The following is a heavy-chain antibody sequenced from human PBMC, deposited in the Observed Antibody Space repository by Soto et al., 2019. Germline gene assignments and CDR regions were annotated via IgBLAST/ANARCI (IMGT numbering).Heavy chain of an antibody. CDR1: GFTFSSYG. CDR3: AKDRPSGSRPYYYGMDV. D-gene: IGHD1-26*01. CDR2: ISYDGSNK. J-gene: IGHJ6*02. Sequence: QLQLVESGGGVVQPGRSQRLSCAASGFTFSSYGMHCVRQAPGKGLEWVAVISYDGSNKYYADSVKGRFTISRDNSKNTMYLQMNSLRAEDTDVYYCAKDRPSGSRPYYYGMDVWGQGTTVTVSS. V-gene: IGHV3-30*18.